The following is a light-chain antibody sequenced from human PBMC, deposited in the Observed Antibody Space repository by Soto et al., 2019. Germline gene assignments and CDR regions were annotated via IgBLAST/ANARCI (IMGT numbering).Light chain of an antibody. V-gene: IGLV2-14*01. CDR1: SSDVGGYNY. J-gene: IGLJ2*01. CDR2: DVS. CDR3: SSYTSSSTVV. Sequence: QSALTQPASVSGSPGQSITISCTGTSSDVGGYNYVSWYQQHPGKAPKLMIYDVSNRPSGVSNRFSGSKSGNTASLTISGPQAEEEADYYCSSYTSSSTVVFGGGTKLTVL.